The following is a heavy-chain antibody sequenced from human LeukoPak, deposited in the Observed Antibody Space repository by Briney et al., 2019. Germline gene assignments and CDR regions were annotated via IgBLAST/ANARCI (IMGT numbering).Heavy chain of an antibody. CDR2: ISYDGSNK. V-gene: IGHV3-30-3*01. J-gene: IGHJ4*02. CDR1: GFTFSSYA. CDR3: AREQGESGSYYFDY. Sequence: PGGSLRLSCAASGFTFSSYAMHWVRQAPGKGLVWVAVISYDGSNKYYADSVKGRFTISRDNSKNTLYLQMNSLRAEDTAVYYCAREQGESGSYYFDYWGQGTLVTVSS. D-gene: IGHD1-26*01.